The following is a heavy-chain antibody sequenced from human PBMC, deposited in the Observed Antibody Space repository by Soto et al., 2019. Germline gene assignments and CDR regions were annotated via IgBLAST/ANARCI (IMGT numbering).Heavy chain of an antibody. CDR2: IDYSGSN. V-gene: IGHV4-30-4*01. Sequence: QVQLQESGPGLVKPSQTLSLTCTVSGGSISSGDYYWSWIRQPPGKGLEWIGYIDYSGSNYYNPSLRSRLTISVDTSKNQFSLELSSVTAADTAVYYCARGGRTIFGRYFDYWGQGTLVTVSS. D-gene: IGHD3-3*01. CDR1: GGSISSGDYY. J-gene: IGHJ4*02. CDR3: ARGGRTIFGRYFDY.